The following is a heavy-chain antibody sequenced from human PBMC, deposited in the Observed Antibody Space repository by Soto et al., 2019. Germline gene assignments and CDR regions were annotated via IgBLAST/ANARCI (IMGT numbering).Heavy chain of an antibody. CDR1: GGSVSSGTYY. D-gene: IGHD3-16*01. V-gene: IGHV4-61*01. CDR3: ARDQGLGAGYFDL. Sequence: QVQLQESGPGQVKPSETLSLTCTVSGGSVSSGTYYYWSWIRQPAGKGLEWMGYIYRGSPNYNPSLESRVTISVDTSKTQFSLMLRSVTAADMAVYYCARDQGLGAGYFDLWGRGSLVTVSS. CDR2: IYRGSP. J-gene: IGHJ2*01.